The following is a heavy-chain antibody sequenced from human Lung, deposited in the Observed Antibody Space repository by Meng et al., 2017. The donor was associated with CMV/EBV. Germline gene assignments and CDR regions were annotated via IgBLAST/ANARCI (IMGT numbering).Heavy chain of an antibody. J-gene: IGHJ5*02. CDR1: GGPISSSDYY. CDR2: IFYRGNT. D-gene: IGHD3-22*01. Sequence: SXTXSLXCTVSGGPISSSDYYWGWIRQPPGKGLEWIGTIFYRGNTYYNPSLQSRVTISVDTSKNQFSLKLSSVTAADTAVYYCARHRDSSVHYFGWFDPWXQGTLVTVSS. V-gene: IGHV4-39*01. CDR3: ARHRDSSVHYFGWFDP.